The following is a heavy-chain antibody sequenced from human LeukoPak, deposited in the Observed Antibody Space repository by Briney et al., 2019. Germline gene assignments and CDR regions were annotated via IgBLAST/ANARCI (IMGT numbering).Heavy chain of an antibody. V-gene: IGHV3-23*01. J-gene: IGHJ5*02. CDR1: GFTFSSYA. CDR3: AKARRDCSSTSCPGNWFDP. CDR2: ISGSGGST. Sequence: GGSLRLSCAASGFTFSSYAMSWVRQAPGKGLEWVSAISGSGGSTYYADSVKGRFNITRDNSKNTLSLEMNSLRGEDTAVYYCAKARRDCSSTSCPGNWFDPWGQGTLVTVSS. D-gene: IGHD2-2*01.